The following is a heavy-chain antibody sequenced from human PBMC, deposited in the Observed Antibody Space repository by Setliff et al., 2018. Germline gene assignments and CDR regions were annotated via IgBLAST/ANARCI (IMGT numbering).Heavy chain of an antibody. V-gene: IGHV4-38-2*02. CDR1: GYSISSGYI. D-gene: IGHD2-21*02. CDR2: IGHTGSI. J-gene: IGHJ4*02. Sequence: KTSETLSLTCTVSGYSISSGYIWGWIRQPPGKGLEWVGNIGHTGSINYNPSLKSRLTISRDTSKNQVSLKLNSVTATDTAVYYSARDPGHGGDSDYWGQGILVTVSS. CDR3: ARDPGHGGDSDY.